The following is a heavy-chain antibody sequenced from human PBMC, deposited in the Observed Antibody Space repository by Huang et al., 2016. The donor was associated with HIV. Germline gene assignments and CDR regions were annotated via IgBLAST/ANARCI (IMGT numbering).Heavy chain of an antibody. CDR2: SKNISNSI. CDR3: ARDDRGYSYGYGYYYYGMDV. Sequence: EVQLVESGGGLVQPGGSLRLSCAASGFTFSGYSMNWVRQATGKGLEWLSNSKNISNSIYIADSGKGRFTISRDNAKNSLYLQMNSLRDEDTAVYYCARDDRGYSYGYGYYYYGMDVWGQGTTVTVSS. D-gene: IGHD5-18*01. V-gene: IGHV3-48*02. CDR1: GFTFSGYS. J-gene: IGHJ6*02.